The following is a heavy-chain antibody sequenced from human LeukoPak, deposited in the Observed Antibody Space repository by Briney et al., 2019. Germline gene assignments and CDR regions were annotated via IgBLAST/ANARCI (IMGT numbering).Heavy chain of an antibody. CDR2: IRYDGSNK. CDR3: AKELGATLVYYYYMDV. D-gene: IGHD1-26*01. J-gene: IGHJ6*03. V-gene: IGHV3-30*02. Sequence: PGGSLRLSCAASGFTFSSYGMHWVRQAPGKGLEWVAFIRYDGSNKYYADSVKGRFTISRDNSKNTLYLQMNSLRAEDTAVYYCAKELGATLVYYYYMDVWGKGTTVTISS. CDR1: GFTFSSYG.